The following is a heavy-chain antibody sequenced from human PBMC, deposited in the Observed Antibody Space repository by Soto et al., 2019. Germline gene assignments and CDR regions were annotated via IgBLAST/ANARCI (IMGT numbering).Heavy chain of an antibody. CDR2: IYYSGST. J-gene: IGHJ6*03. V-gene: IGHV4-39*01. CDR3: ARPSLGVTIFGVVKNYYYMDV. Sequence: PSETLSLTCTVSGGSISSSSYYWGWIHQPPGKGLEWIGSIYYSGSTYYNPSLKSRVTISVDTSKNQFSLKLSSVTAADTAVYYCARPSLGVTIFGVVKNYYYMDVWGKGTTVTVSS. CDR1: GGSISSSSYY. D-gene: IGHD3-3*01.